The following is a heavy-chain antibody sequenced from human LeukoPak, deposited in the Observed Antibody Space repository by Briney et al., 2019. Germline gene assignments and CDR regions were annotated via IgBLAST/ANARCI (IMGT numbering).Heavy chain of an antibody. CDR3: ARQGSSGLDY. Sequence: SQTLSLTCTVSGGSISSYYWSWIRQPPGKGLEWIGYIYYSGSTNYNPSLKSRVTISVDTSKNQFSLKLSSVTAADTAVYYCARQGSSGLDYWGQGTLVTVSS. V-gene: IGHV4-59*01. CDR2: IYYSGST. CDR1: GGSISSYY. D-gene: IGHD3-22*01. J-gene: IGHJ4*02.